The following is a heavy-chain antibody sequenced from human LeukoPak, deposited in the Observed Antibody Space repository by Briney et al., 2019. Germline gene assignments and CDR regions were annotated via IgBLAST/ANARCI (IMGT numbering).Heavy chain of an antibody. CDR3: AKGDDVLTGYQLGA. J-gene: IGHJ5*01. CDR1: GGSISSNNW. CDR2: IYHSGST. D-gene: IGHD3-9*01. Sequence: PSGTLSLTCAVSGGSISSNNWWSWVRQPPGKGLEWIGEIYHSGSTNYNPSLKSRVTILVDKSENQFSLQLTSVTAADTAVYYRAKGDDVLTGYQLGAWGXXTLVTXSS. V-gene: IGHV4-4*02.